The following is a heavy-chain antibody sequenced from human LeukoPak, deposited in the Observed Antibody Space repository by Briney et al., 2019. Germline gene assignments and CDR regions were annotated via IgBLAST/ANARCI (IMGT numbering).Heavy chain of an antibody. D-gene: IGHD3-3*01. CDR2: INHSGST. CDR3: ARGRYDFWSGYYRVSWFDP. Sequence: PSETLSLTCAVYGGSFSGYYWSWIRQPPGKGLEWIGEINHSGSTNYNPSLKSRVTISVDTSKNQFSLKLSSVTAADTAVYYCARGRYDFWSGYYRVSWFDPWGQVTLVTVSS. J-gene: IGHJ5*02. CDR1: GGSFSGYY. V-gene: IGHV4-34*01.